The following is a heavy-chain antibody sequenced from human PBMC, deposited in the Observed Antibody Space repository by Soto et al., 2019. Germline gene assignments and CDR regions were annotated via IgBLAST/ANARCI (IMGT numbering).Heavy chain of an antibody. CDR3: AREEDGYNTGLDY. D-gene: IGHD5-12*01. CDR2: ITSSSSYT. Sequence: GSLRLSCAASGFTFSSYTMNWVRQAPGKGLEWVSSITSSSSYTYYADSVKGRFAISRDNAKNSLYLQMNSLRAEDTAVYYCAREEDGYNTGLDYWGQGTLVTVSS. J-gene: IGHJ4*02. V-gene: IGHV3-21*01. CDR1: GFTFSSYT.